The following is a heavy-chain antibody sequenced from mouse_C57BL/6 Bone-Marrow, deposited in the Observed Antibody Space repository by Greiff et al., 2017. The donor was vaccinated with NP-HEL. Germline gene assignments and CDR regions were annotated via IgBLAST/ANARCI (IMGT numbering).Heavy chain of an antibody. D-gene: IGHD3-3*01. Sequence: QVHVKQSGAELVRPGTSVKLSCKASGYTFTSYWMHWVKQRPGQGLEWIGVIDPSDSYTNYNQKFKGKATVTVDTSSSTAYMQLSSLTSEDSAVYYCARRGRGRGYFDYWGQGTTLTVSS. CDR1: GYTFTSYW. CDR2: IDPSDSYT. V-gene: IGHV1-59*01. CDR3: ARRGRGRGYFDY. J-gene: IGHJ2*01.